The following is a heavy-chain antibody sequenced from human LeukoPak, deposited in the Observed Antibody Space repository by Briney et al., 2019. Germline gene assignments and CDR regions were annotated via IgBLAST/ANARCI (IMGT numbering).Heavy chain of an antibody. Sequence: GGSLRLSCAASGFTFGDYCMHWVRQAPGKGLEWVAVIWYDGSNKYYPDSVKGRFTLSRDNSKNPLYLQMNSLRAVDTAVYYCAKPLNGLVDHWGQRTLVTVSS. CDR3: AKPLNGLVDH. CDR2: IWYDGSNK. J-gene: IGHJ4*02. V-gene: IGHV3-33*06. CDR1: GFTFGDYC. D-gene: IGHD3/OR15-3a*01.